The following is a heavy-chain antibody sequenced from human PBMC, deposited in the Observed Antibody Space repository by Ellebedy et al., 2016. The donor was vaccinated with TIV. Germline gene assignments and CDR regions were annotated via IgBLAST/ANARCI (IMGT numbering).Heavy chain of an antibody. CDR3: ARSQNYFDP. CDR1: GGSFTGYY. Sequence: SETLSLTCAVYGGSFTGYYWSWIRQPPGKGLEWIGEINHSGSTNYSPSLRSRVTTSVDTSKNQFSLKVRSVTAADTAVYYCARSQNYFDPWGQGTLVTVSS. J-gene: IGHJ5*02. D-gene: IGHD1-7*01. V-gene: IGHV4-34*01. CDR2: INHSGST.